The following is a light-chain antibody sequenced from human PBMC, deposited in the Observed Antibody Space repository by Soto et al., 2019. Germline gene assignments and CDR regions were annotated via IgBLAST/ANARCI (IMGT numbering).Light chain of an antibody. CDR3: LLSYSGARGV. Sequence: QAVVTQEPSLTVSPGGTVTLTCGSSTGAVTSGHYPYWFQQKPGQAPRTLIYDTSNKHSWTPARFSGSLLGGIAALTLSGAQPEDEAEYYCLLSYSGARGVFGGGTKLTVL. V-gene: IGLV7-46*01. J-gene: IGLJ2*01. CDR2: DTS. CDR1: TGAVTSGHY.